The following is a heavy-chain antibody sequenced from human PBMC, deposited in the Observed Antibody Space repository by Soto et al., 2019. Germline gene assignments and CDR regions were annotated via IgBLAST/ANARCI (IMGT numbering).Heavy chain of an antibody. CDR3: ASSVDILTGYPPPYYYYGMDV. Sequence: ASVKVSCKASGYTFTSYGISWVRQAPGQGLEWMGWISAYNGNTNYAQKLQGRVTMTTDTSTSTAYMELRSLRSDDTAVYYCASSVDILTGYPPPYYYYGMDVWGQGTTVTVSS. J-gene: IGHJ6*02. CDR1: GYTFTSYG. V-gene: IGHV1-18*01. CDR2: ISAYNGNT. D-gene: IGHD3-9*01.